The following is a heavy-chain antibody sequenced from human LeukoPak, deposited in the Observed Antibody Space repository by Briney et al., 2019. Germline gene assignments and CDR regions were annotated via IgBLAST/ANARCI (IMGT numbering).Heavy chain of an antibody. CDR1: GFTFSDYY. D-gene: IGHD3-22*01. CDR2: ISSSGRTI. J-gene: IGHJ4*02. V-gene: IGHV3-11*01. Sequence: GGSLRLSCAASGFTFSDYYMSWIRQAPGKGLEWLSYISSSGRTIYYADSVKGRFTISRDNAKNSLYLQMNSLRVEDTAVYYCARHYYHNSGHGGYWGQGTLVTVSS. CDR3: ARHYYHNSGHGGY.